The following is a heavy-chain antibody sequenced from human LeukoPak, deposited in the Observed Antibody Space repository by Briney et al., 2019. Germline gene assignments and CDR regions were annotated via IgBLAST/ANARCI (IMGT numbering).Heavy chain of an antibody. CDR3: ARRSPGTSSLFYYYMDV. D-gene: IGHD1-26*01. J-gene: IGHJ6*03. CDR1: GFTFSNHA. V-gene: IGHV3-23*01. Sequence: GGSMRLSCAASGFTFSNHAMSWVRQAPGKGLAWVSGISSSGSSTFFADHVKGRFTISRDNAKNSLYLQMNTLQAEDTAVYYCARRSPGTSSLFYYYMDVWGKGTTVTVSS. CDR2: ISSSGSST.